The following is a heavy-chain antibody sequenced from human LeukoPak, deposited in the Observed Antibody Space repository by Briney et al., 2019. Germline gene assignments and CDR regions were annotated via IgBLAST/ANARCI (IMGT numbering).Heavy chain of an antibody. J-gene: IGHJ4*02. CDR3: ASLAVGGEENFDY. V-gene: IGHV3-23*01. Sequence: GGSLRLSCAASGFTFSNYVMSWVRQAPGKGPEWVSGINGGGGSTFYAESVKGRFTISRDNSKNTLYLQMNSLRAEDTAVYYCASLAVGGEENFDYWGQGTLVTVSS. D-gene: IGHD3-16*01. CDR1: GFTFSNYV. CDR2: INGGGGST.